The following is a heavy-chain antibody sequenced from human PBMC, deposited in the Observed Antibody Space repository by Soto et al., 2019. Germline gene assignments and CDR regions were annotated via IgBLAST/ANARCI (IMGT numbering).Heavy chain of an antibody. CDR3: ARDGIGGTVFRGYLDD. CDR1: GGIFHGYG. CDR2: IRFDGSNE. D-gene: IGHD1-7*01. J-gene: IGHJ4*02. Sequence: QEQLVESGGGVVQPGTSRRLSCAVPGGIFHGYGMHWVRQAPGKGLEWVAIIRFDGSNEEYADSVKGRFTISRDNSKNTLYLQMNTLGAEDTAVYYCARDGIGGTVFRGYLDDWGRGTVVTVSS. V-gene: IGHV3-33*01.